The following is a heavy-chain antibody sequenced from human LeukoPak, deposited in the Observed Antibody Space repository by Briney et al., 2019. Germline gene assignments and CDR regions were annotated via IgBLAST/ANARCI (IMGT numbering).Heavy chain of an antibody. CDR3: ARGDEEVSFDY. CDR2: IYTSGST. V-gene: IGHV4-61*02. J-gene: IGHJ4*02. Sequence: PSQTLSLTCTVSGGSISSGSYYWSWIRQPAGKGLEWIGRIYTSGSTNYNPSLKSRVTISVDTSKNQFSLKLSSVTAADTAVYYCARGDEEVSFDYWGQGTLVTVSS. CDR1: GGSISSGSYY.